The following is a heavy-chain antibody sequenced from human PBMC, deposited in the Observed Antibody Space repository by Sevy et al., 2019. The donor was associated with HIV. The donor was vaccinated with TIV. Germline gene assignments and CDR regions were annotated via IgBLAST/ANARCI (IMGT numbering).Heavy chain of an antibody. V-gene: IGHV3-49*03. CDR3: TRDGAIGYYDSSGYPYYFDY. CDR1: GFTFGDYA. Sequence: GGSLRLSCTASGFTFGDYAMSWFRQAPGKGLEWVGFIRSKAYGGTTEYAASVKGRFAISRDDSKSIAYLQMNSLKTEDTAAYYCTRDGAIGYYDSSGYPYYFDYWGQGTLVTVSS. CDR2: IRSKAYGGTT. J-gene: IGHJ4*02. D-gene: IGHD3-22*01.